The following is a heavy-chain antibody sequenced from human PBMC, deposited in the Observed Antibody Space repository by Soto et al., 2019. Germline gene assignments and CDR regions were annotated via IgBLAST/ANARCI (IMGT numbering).Heavy chain of an antibody. CDR3: ARAGKLKWLQNSFDP. CDR2: INPNSGGT. V-gene: IGHV1-2*02. CDR1: GYTFTGYY. J-gene: IGHJ5*02. D-gene: IGHD5-12*01. Sequence: GASVKVSCKASGYTFTGYYMHWVRQAPGQGLEWMGWINPNSGGTNYSQKFQGRVTMTTDTSTSTGYMELRSLRSDETAVYYCARAGKLKWLQNSFDPWGQGTKVTVSS.